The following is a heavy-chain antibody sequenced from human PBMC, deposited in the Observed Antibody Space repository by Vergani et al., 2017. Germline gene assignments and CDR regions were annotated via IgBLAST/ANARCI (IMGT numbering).Heavy chain of an antibody. CDR3: ARRSGRYYSYGKVHPLRTAFDV. CDR2: ISASGNA. D-gene: IGHD5-18*01. V-gene: IGHV4-61*02. J-gene: IGHJ3*01. CDR1: GGSISAGYYF. Sequence: QVQLQASGPGRVKPSQTLSLTCTMSGGSISAGYYFWSWIRQPAGKGLEWLGHISASGNASHSPSLTKRVSMSVDTSKNQFSLTVTSVTAADTAIYFCARRSGRYYSYGKVHPLRTAFDVWGHGTVVTVFS.